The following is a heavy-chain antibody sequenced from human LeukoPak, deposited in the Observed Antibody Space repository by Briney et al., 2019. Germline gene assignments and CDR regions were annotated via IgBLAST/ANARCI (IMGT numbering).Heavy chain of an antibody. J-gene: IGHJ4*02. V-gene: IGHV3-30*16. CDR2: VANDGRDK. CDR1: GFTFNAYA. D-gene: IGHD1-14*01. CDR3: ARDRNSPAKYYFDY. Sequence: PGGSLRLSCAASGFTFNAYAMHWVRQAPGKGLEWVAVVANDGRDKQYADSMKGRFTISRDNSENTLYLQMNTLIAEDTAVYYCARDRNSPAKYYFDYWGQGTLVTVSS.